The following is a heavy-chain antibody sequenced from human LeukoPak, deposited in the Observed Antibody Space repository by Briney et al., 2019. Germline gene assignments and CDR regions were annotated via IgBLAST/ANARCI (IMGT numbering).Heavy chain of an antibody. D-gene: IGHD3-3*01. CDR2: IYTSGST. J-gene: IGHJ4*02. CDR3: ARYRGRITIFGVVIYGPYYFDY. V-gene: IGHV4-4*07. Sequence: SETLSLTCTVSGGSISSYYWSWIRQPAGKGLEWIGRIYTSGSTNYNPSLKSRVTISVDTSKNQFSLKLSSVTAADTAVYYCARYRGRITIFGVVIYGPYYFDYWGQGTLVTVSS. CDR1: GGSISSYY.